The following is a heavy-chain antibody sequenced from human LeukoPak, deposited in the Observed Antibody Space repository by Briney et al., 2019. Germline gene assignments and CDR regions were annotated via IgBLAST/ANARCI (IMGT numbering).Heavy chain of an antibody. V-gene: IGHV4-59*08. CDR3: ASNGDYEVV. CDR2: IYYSGST. D-gene: IGHD4-17*01. CDR1: GGSISSHY. Sequence: SETLSLTCTVSGGSISSHYWSWIRQSPGKGLEWIGYIYYSGSTNYNPSLKSRVTISVDTSKNQFSLKLSSVTAADTAVYYCASNGDYEVVWGQGTMVTVSS. J-gene: IGHJ3*01.